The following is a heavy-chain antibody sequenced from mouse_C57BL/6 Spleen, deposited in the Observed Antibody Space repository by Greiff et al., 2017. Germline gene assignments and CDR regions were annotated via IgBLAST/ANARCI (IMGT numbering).Heavy chain of an antibody. Sequence: EVQLQQSGPELVKPGASVKMSCKASGYTFTDYNMHWVKQSHGKSLEWIGYINPNNGGTSYNQKFKGKATLTVNKSSSTAYMELRSLTSEDSAVYYCARERITTVVATERSDYAMDYWGQGTSVTVSS. V-gene: IGHV1-22*01. CDR2: INPNNGGT. J-gene: IGHJ4*01. CDR1: GYTFTDYN. CDR3: ARERITTVVATERSDYAMDY. D-gene: IGHD1-1*01.